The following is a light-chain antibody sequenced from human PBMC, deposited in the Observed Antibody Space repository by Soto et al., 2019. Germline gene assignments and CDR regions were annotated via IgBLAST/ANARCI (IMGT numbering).Light chain of an antibody. CDR3: QQYSNWWWT. Sequence: EIVMTQSPATLSVSPGEGATLSCRASQSVSRGLAWYQQKPGQAPRLLIYGASTRATGIPARFSGSGSGTEFTLTISSLQSEDFAIYYCQQYSNWWWTFGPGTKVDIK. CDR1: QSVSRG. V-gene: IGKV3-15*01. J-gene: IGKJ1*01. CDR2: GAS.